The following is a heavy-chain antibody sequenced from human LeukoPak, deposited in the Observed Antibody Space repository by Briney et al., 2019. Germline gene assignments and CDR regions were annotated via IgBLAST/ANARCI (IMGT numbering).Heavy chain of an antibody. J-gene: IGHJ4*02. D-gene: IGHD3-22*01. CDR3: AKDLLPGRPNHWLDY. CDR2: ISGSGGST. Sequence: GGSLRLSCAASGFTFSNYAMNWVRQAPGKGLEWVSAISGSGGSTYYADSVKGRFTISRDNSKNTLYLQMNSLRAEDTAVYYCAKDLLPGRPNHWLDYWGQGTLVTVSS. V-gene: IGHV3-23*01. CDR1: GFTFSNYA.